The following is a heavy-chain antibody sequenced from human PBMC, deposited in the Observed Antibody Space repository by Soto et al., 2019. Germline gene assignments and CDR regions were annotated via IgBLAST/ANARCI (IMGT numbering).Heavy chain of an antibody. D-gene: IGHD3-3*01. Sequence: DVQLLESGGGLVQPGGSLRLSCEASGFTFSSYAMNWVRQGPGTGLEWVAGISGNGRITHYADSVKGRFTVSRVNSQNTLYLQLNNLRAEDTALYYCAKPYFDFWSGYYAAPKEGAFDIWGQGTMVTVSS. CDR3: AKPYFDFWSGYYAAPKEGAFDI. CDR1: GFTFSSYA. J-gene: IGHJ3*02. CDR2: ISGNGRIT. V-gene: IGHV3-23*01.